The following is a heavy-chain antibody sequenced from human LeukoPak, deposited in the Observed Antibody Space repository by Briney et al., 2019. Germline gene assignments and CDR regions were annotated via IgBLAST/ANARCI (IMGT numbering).Heavy chain of an antibody. V-gene: IGHV3-23*01. D-gene: IGHD2-21*01. CDR2: ISGSGVGT. J-gene: IGHJ3*02. CDR1: GSTFSTYT. Sequence: GGSLRLSCVASGSTFSTYTMNWVRQAPGKGLEWVSAISGSGVGTYYADSVKGRFTISRDNSWNTLYLQMSSLRAEDTAVYYCAKDQVISGSEASDIWGQGTMVTVSS. CDR3: AKDQVISGSEASDI.